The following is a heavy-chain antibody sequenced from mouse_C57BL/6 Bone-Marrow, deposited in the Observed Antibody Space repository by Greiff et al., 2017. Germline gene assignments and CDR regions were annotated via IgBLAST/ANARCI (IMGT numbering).Heavy chain of an antibody. Sequence: QVQLKQSGAELVKPGASVTLSCTASGYTFTDYEMHWVQQTPVHGLEWIGAIDPETGGTSYNQKFKGKAILTAKKPSSTAYMELRSLTSEDSAVYYCTEDGLDYWGQGTTLTVSS. CDR3: TEDGLDY. D-gene: IGHD1-1*01. V-gene: IGHV1-15*01. J-gene: IGHJ2*01. CDR2: IDPETGGT. CDR1: GYTFTDYE.